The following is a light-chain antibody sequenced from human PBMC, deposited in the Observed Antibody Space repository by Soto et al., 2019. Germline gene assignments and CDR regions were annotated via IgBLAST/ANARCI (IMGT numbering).Light chain of an antibody. CDR3: AAWDDSLNGYV. CDR1: SSNIGINS. J-gene: IGLJ1*01. Sequence: VLTQPPSASGTPGQRVTISCSGGSSNIGINSVSWYQQLPGTAPKLLIYSNNQRPSGVPDRFSGSKSGTSASLAISGLQSGAEADYYCAAWDDSLNGYVFGTGTKVTVL. V-gene: IGLV1-44*01. CDR2: SNN.